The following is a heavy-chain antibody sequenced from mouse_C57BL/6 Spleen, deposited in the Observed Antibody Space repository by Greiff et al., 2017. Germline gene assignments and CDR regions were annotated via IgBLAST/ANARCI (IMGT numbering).Heavy chain of an antibody. CDR1: GYTFTSYW. CDR3: ARRYYGSTPDWYFDV. V-gene: IGHV1-72*01. CDR2: IDPNSGGT. Sequence: QVQLQQPGAELVKPGASVKLSCKASGYTFTSYWMHWVKQRPGRGLEWIGRIDPNSGGTKYNEKFKSKATLTVDKPSSTAYMQLSILTSEDSAVYYGARRYYGSTPDWYFDVWGTGTTVTVSS. J-gene: IGHJ1*03. D-gene: IGHD1-1*01.